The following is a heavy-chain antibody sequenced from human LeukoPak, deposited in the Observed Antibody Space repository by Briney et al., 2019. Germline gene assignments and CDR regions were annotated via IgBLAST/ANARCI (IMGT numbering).Heavy chain of an antibody. J-gene: IGHJ4*02. CDR2: IYRGGFT. CDR3: AKGRSGWVVGASDY. D-gene: IGHD2-15*01. CDR1: GFTVGDYY. Sequence: GGSLRLSCAASGFTVGDYYMNWVRQAPGKGLEWVSVIYRGGFTYYADSVRGRFSISRDNSKNTLYVQMNILRAEDTAVYYCAKGRSGWVVGASDYWGQGTLVTVSS. V-gene: IGHV3-53*01.